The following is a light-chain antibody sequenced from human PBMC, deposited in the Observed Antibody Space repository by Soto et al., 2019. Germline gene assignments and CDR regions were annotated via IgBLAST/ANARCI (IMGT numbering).Light chain of an antibody. Sequence: DVQMTQSPSTLSASEGDRVTITCRASQNIVPWLAWYQQKPGGAPRLLIYDVSNLESGVPSRFSGSGSGPEFTLTITSLQPEDFGIYYCQQYDSSRTFGQGTKVDLK. CDR2: DVS. CDR3: QQYDSSRT. J-gene: IGKJ1*01. V-gene: IGKV1-5*01. CDR1: QNIVPW.